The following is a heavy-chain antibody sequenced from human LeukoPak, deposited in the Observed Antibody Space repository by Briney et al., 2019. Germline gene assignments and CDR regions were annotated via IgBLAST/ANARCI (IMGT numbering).Heavy chain of an antibody. CDR2: IRYDGSNK. V-gene: IGHV3-30*02. J-gene: IGHJ4*02. CDR1: GFTFSSYG. D-gene: IGHD1-26*01. CDR3: ARASRYSSDY. Sequence: PGGSLRLSCAASGFTFSSYGMHWIRQAPGKGLEWVAFIRYDGSNKYYADSVKGRFTISRDNSKNTLYLQMNSLRAEDTAVYYCARASRYSSDYWGQGTLVTVSS.